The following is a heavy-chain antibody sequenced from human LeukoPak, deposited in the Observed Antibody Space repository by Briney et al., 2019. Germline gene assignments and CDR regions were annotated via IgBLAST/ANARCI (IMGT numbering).Heavy chain of an antibody. CDR1: GGSISSYY. J-gene: IGHJ4*02. V-gene: IGHV4-59*08. D-gene: IGHD3-9*01. Sequence: PSETLSLTCTVSGGSISSYYWSWIRQPPGKGLEWIGYIYYSGSTNYNPSLKSRVTISVDTSKNQFSLKVTSVTAADTALYYCARRRTYDILTGYPQYYFDYWGQGALVTVSS. CDR2: IYYSGST. CDR3: ARRRTYDILTGYPQYYFDY.